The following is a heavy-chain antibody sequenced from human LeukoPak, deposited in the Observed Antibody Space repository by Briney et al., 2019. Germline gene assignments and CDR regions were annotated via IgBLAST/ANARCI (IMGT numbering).Heavy chain of an antibody. D-gene: IGHD2-8*01. CDR1: GFTFSGSG. CDR3: ISDLYRYGVT. CDR2: IRSKVNSYAT. V-gene: IGHV3-73*01. J-gene: IGHJ5*02. Sequence: QPGGSLRLSCAASGFTFSGSGIHWVRQASGKGLEWVGRIRSKVNSYATVYAESVKGRFTISRDDSKNTAYLQMNSLKTEDTAVYYCISDLYRYGVTWGQGTLVIVSS.